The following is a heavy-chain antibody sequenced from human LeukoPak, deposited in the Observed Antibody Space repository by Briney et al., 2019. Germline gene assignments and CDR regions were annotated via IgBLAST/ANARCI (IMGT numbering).Heavy chain of an antibody. V-gene: IGHV1-2*02. CDR1: GYSFIDYY. J-gene: IGHJ4*02. D-gene: IGHD6-19*01. Sequence: AAVKVTRKSSGYSFIDYYMHWVRQPPGQGLEWMGLIYTKSGGTNYAQKFQGRVTMTRDTCKSTDYMELGSLRSEDTAVYYCARDRYSSGGNYFDYWGQGNLVHVS. CDR3: ARDRYSSGGNYFDY. CDR2: IYTKSGGT.